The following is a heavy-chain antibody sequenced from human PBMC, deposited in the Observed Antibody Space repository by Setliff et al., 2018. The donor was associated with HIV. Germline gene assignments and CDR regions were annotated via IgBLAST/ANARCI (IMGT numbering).Heavy chain of an antibody. Sequence: SETLSLTCDVSGYSINNIHYWGWIRQPPGKGLECLGNIYDGGTTYHNPSLKGRVTISIDTSKAQFSLKLISVTAADTAVYYCVRRDVSFVFGQFDSWGQGILVTVSS. CDR3: VRRDVSFVFGQFDS. CDR1: GYSINNIHY. V-gene: IGHV4-38-2*01. D-gene: IGHD3-10*02. CDR2: IYDGGTT. J-gene: IGHJ4*02.